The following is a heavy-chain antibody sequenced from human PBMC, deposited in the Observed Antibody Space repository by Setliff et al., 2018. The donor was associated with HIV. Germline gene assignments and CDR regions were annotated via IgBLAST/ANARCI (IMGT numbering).Heavy chain of an antibody. D-gene: IGHD3-10*01. J-gene: IGHJ5*02. CDR2: PADSERI. V-gene: IGHV4-34*01. CDR3: ARVKSIKTTLVRLWPRFDL. Sequence: PSETLSLTCAVYTESLTSYEWAWLRQSPEKGLEWNGKPADSERIIYNPSLQRRVTMSVDTSKNQFSLNVRSLTAADTGLYYCARVKSIKTTLVRLWPRFDLWGQGTQVTVSS. CDR1: TESLTSYE.